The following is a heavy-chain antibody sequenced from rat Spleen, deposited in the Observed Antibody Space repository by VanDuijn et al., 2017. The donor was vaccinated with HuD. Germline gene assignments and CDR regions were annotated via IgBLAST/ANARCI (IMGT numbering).Heavy chain of an antibody. CDR3: VRLLGAPDWYFDF. D-gene: IGHD5-1*01. V-gene: IGHV5-25*01. CDR2: INTGGVNT. J-gene: IGHJ1*01. CDR1: GFTFSNYY. Sequence: EVQLMESGGGLVQPGRSMRLSCAASGFTFSNYYMAWVRQAPTKGLEWVASINTGGVNTYYRGSVKGRFTISRDNAKSTLYLQMDSLRSEDTATYYCVRLLGAPDWYFDFWGPGTMVTVSS.